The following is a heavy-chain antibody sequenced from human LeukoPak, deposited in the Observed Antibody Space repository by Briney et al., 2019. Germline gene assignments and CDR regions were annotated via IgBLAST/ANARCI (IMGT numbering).Heavy chain of an antibody. J-gene: IGHJ4*02. CDR2: ISWDGGST. D-gene: IGHD3-22*01. V-gene: IGHV3-43D*03. CDR3: AKGRHYSDSSAYEFDY. CDR1: GFTFDDYA. Sequence: AGGSLRLSCAASGFTFDDYAMHWVRQAPGKGLEWVSLISWDGGSTYYADSVKGRFTISRDNSKNSLYLQMSSLRVEDTALYYCAKGRHYSDSSAYEFDYWGQGTLVTVSS.